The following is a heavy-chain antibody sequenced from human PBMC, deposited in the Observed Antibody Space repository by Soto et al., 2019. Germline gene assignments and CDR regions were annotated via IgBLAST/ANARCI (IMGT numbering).Heavy chain of an antibody. D-gene: IGHD3-10*01. CDR3: AKQQGPGTPYYYAMDV. V-gene: IGHV3-23*01. J-gene: IGHJ6*02. Sequence: EVQLLESGGGLVQPGGSLRLSCAASGFTFSSYAMSWVRQAPGKGLEWVSGIRSSGDRTYYADSVKGRFTISRDNSKNTLYMQMNSLRAEDTAVYYCAKQQGPGTPYYYAMDVWGQGTTVTVSS. CDR1: GFTFSSYA. CDR2: IRSSGDRT.